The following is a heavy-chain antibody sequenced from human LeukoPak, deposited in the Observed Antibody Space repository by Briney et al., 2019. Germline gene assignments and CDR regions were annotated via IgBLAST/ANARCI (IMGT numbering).Heavy chain of an antibody. D-gene: IGHD2-21*01. Sequence: PSETLSLTCAVYGGSFSGYYWSWIRQPPGKGLEWIGEINHSGSTNYNPSLKSRVTISVDTSKNQFSLKLSSVTAADTAVYYCARHVVPDYWGQGTLVTVSS. J-gene: IGHJ4*02. V-gene: IGHV4-34*01. CDR1: GGSFSGYY. CDR3: ARHVVPDY. CDR2: INHSGST.